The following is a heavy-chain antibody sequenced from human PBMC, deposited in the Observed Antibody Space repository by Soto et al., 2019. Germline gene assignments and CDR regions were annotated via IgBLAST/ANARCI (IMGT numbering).Heavy chain of an antibody. V-gene: IGHV3-33*06. D-gene: IGHD1-26*01. Sequence: GGSLRLSCEVSGFSLSRYGMHWVRQAPGKGLEWVAVIWYHGTTKNYADSVKGRFTISRDISKNTVYLQMDSLEVEDTAVYYCAKAPLVGATSPWDYWGQGTLVTVSS. CDR2: IWYHGTTK. CDR3: AKAPLVGATSPWDY. J-gene: IGHJ4*02. CDR1: GFSLSRYG.